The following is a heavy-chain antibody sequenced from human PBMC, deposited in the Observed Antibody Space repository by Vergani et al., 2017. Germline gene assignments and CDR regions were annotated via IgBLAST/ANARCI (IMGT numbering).Heavy chain of an antibody. CDR3: AKANPRNRGYNYIYYYHVMDV. V-gene: IGHV3-23*01. CDR1: GFTFNHYA. CDR2: ISGSGGST. D-gene: IGHD5-24*01. J-gene: IGHJ6*02. Sequence: EVPLLESGGDLVQPGGSLRLSCAASGFTFNHYAMNWVRQAPGKGLEWVSGISGSGGSTYYAGSVKGRFTISRDRSKNTLYLQMNSLSAGYTAVYYCAKANPRNRGYNYIYYYHVMDVWGQGTTFTVSS.